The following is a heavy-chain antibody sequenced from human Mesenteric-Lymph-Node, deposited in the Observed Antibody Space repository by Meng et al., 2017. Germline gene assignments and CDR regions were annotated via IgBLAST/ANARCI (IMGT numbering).Heavy chain of an antibody. Sequence: GGSLRLSCAASGFTFSSYGMHWVRQAPGKGLEWVAVIWYDGSNKYYADSVKGRFTISRDNSKNTLYLQMNSLRAEDTAVYYCASGTSWYNSWGQGTLVTVSS. CDR1: GFTFSSYG. V-gene: IGHV3-33*01. CDR2: IWYDGSNK. J-gene: IGHJ4*02. D-gene: IGHD1-14*01. CDR3: ASGTSWYNS.